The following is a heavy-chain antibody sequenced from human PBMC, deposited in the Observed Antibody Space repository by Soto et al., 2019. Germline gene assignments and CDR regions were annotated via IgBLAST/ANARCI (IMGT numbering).Heavy chain of an antibody. Sequence: QVQLVQSGAEVKKPGSSVKVSCKASGGTFSSYAISWVRQAPGQGLEWMGGIIPIFGTANYAQKFQGRVTMTADDSTSTAYMELSSLRSEDTAVYYCARDREVYYDSSGYQFDYWGQGTLVTVSS. CDR1: GGTFSSYA. CDR3: ARDREVYYDSSGYQFDY. V-gene: IGHV1-69*12. D-gene: IGHD3-22*01. J-gene: IGHJ4*02. CDR2: IIPIFGTA.